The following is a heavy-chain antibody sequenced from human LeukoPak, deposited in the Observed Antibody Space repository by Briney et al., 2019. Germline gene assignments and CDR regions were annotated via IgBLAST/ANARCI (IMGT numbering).Heavy chain of an antibody. Sequence: PGGSLRLSCAASGFTFSSYGMHWVRQAPGKGLEWVAVIWYDGSNKYYADSVKGRFTISRDNSKNTLDLQMNSLRAEDTAVYYCAKDRGYSYGQYYYYYGMDVWGQGTTVTVSS. J-gene: IGHJ6*02. CDR1: GFTFSSYG. CDR3: AKDRGYSYGQYYYYYGMDV. CDR2: IWYDGSNK. V-gene: IGHV3-33*06. D-gene: IGHD5-18*01.